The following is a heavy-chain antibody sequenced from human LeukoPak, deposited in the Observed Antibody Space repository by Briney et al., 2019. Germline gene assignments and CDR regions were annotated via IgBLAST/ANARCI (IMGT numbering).Heavy chain of an antibody. D-gene: IGHD3-10*01. CDR2: INHSGST. CDR3: ARWFGIYYYHMDV. V-gene: IGHV4-34*01. J-gene: IGHJ6*03. CDR1: GGSFSGYY. Sequence: SETLSLTCTVYGGSFSGYYWSWIRQPPGKGLEWIGEINHSGSTNYNPSLKSRVTISVDTSKNQFSLKLSSVTAADTAVYYCARWFGIYYYHMDVWGKGTTVTVSS.